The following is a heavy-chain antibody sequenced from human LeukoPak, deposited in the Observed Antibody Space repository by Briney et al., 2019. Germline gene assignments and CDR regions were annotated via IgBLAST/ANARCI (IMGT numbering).Heavy chain of an antibody. CDR1: GGSISSSSYY. CDR3: ARHGDDFWSGYYLSGTPNWFDP. J-gene: IGHJ5*02. Sequence: PSETLSLTCTVSGGSISSSSYYWGWIRQPPGKGLEWIGSIYYSGSTYYNPSLKSRVTISVDTSKNQFSLKLSSVTAADTAVYYCARHGDDFWSGYYLSGTPNWFDPWGQGTLVTVSS. V-gene: IGHV4-39*01. CDR2: IYYSGST. D-gene: IGHD3-3*01.